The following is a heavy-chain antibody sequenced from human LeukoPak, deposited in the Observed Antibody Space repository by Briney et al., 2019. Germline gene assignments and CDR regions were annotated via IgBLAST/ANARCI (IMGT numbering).Heavy chain of an antibody. V-gene: IGHV4-59*08. J-gene: IGHJ4*01. Sequence: PSETMSLTCTVSGASINNNFWTWIRQPPGKGLEWIGYIYSSGSANYNPSLKSRVIISGDTSKNQISLNLTSVTAADTALYFCARHRDYYDSWGHGTLVTVS. CDR2: IYSSGSA. D-gene: IGHD3-22*01. CDR3: ARHRDYYDS. CDR1: GASINNNF.